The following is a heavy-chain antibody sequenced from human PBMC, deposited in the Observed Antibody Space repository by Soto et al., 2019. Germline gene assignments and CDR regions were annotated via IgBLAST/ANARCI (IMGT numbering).Heavy chain of an antibody. D-gene: IGHD3-10*01. Sequence: SETLSLTCAVHGGSFSGYYWDWIRQPPGKGLEWIGEVNHGGTSNYNPSLKSRAIISVDTSKNQFSLKLTSVTAEDTALYFCASSSCLRSGELFHGLDVWGKGTTVTVSS. CDR3: ASSSCLRSGELFHGLDV. CDR2: VNHGGTS. CDR1: GGSFSGYY. V-gene: IGHV4-34*01. J-gene: IGHJ6*04.